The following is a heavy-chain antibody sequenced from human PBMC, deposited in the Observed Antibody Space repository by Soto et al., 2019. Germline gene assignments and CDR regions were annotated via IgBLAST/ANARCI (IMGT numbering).Heavy chain of an antibody. D-gene: IGHD1-1*01. V-gene: IGHV4-34*01. CDR3: ATANWSHHYFDP. CDR1: GGSFSGYY. CDR2: INHSGSP. Sequence: PSDTLSLTCAGYGGSFSGYYWSWLRQPPGKGLEWIGEINHSGSPNYNPSLKSRVTISVDTSKNQFSLKMTSVTAADTAVYYCATANWSHHYFDPWGQGTLVTVSS. J-gene: IGHJ5*02.